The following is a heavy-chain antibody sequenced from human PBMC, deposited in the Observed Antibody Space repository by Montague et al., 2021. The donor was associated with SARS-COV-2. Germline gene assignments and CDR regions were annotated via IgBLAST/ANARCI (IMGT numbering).Heavy chain of an antibody. Sequence: TLSLTCIVSGGSISSGGYYWSWIRQHPGKGLEWIGYIYYSGSTYYNPSLKSRLSISLDTSKIHFSLRLSSVTAADTAVYYCARSESPSYSSSPFDYWGQGTLVTVSS. D-gene: IGHD6-13*01. CDR1: GGSISSGGYY. CDR2: IYYSGST. CDR3: ARSESPSYSSSPFDY. V-gene: IGHV4-31*03. J-gene: IGHJ4*02.